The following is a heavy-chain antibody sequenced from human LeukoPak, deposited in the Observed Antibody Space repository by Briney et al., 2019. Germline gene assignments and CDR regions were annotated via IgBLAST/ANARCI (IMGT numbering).Heavy chain of an antibody. J-gene: IGHJ6*02. V-gene: IGHV3-74*01. Sequence: PGGSLRLSCAASGFTFSHHWMHWVRQVPGKGLVWVSHINSDGSITSYADSVKGRFTISRDNAKNTLYLQMNSLRAEDTAVYYCARDAVDTANAVWGQGTTVTVSS. CDR1: GFTFSHHW. CDR3: ARDAVDTANAV. D-gene: IGHD5-18*01. CDR2: INSDGSIT.